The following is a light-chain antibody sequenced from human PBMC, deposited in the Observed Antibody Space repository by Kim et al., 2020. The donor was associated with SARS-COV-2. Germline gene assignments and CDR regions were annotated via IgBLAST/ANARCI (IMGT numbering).Light chain of an antibody. CDR2: SNS. CDR3: AAWDASLSGHV. J-gene: IGLJ1*01. Sequence: GQRDTVSCSGTSSNIGSNSVYWYQQLPGTAPKLLIYSNSQRPSGVPDRFSGSKSGTSASLAISGLRSEDEADYHCAAWDASLSGHVFGTGTKVTVL. CDR1: SSNIGSNS. V-gene: IGLV1-47*02.